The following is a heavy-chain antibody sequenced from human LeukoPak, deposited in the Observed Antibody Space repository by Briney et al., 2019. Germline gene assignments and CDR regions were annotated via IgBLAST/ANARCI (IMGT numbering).Heavy chain of an antibody. J-gene: IGHJ6*03. V-gene: IGHV1-18*01. CDR1: GYTFTSYG. Sequence: ASVKVSCKASGYTFTSYGISWVRQAPGQGLEWMGWISAYNGNTNYAQKLQGRVTMTTDTSTSTAYMELRSLRSDDTAVYYCARVHRDCSGGSCYYYMDVWGKGTTVTISS. CDR3: ARVHRDCSGGSCYYYMDV. CDR2: ISAYNGNT. D-gene: IGHD2-15*01.